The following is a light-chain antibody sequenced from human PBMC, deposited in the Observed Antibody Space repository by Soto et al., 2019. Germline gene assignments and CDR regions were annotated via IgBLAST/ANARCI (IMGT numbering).Light chain of an antibody. CDR2: DDN. CDR3: QSSDTSNHGV. J-gene: IGLJ1*01. Sequence: NFMLTQPHSVSESPGKTVTISCTRSSGSIASNYVQWYQQRPGSSPTTVIYDDNQRPSGVPDRFSGSIDSSSNSASLTISGLNTEDEADYYCQSSDTSNHGVFGPGTTVTVL. CDR1: SGSIASNY. V-gene: IGLV6-57*01.